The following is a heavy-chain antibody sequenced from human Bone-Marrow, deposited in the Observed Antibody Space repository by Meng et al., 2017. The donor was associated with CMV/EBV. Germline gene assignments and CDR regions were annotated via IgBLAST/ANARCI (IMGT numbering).Heavy chain of an antibody. V-gene: IGHV3-30*02. J-gene: IGHJ4*02. CDR1: GFRFNNYG. D-gene: IGHD3-22*01. Sequence: GGSLRLSCAASGFRFNNYGMHWFRQAPGKGLEWVTFIRYDGGRTFYADSVEGRFTVSRDSSKNTLYLQMNSLRLDDTAVYFCAKAPYEYDSSGYDYWGQGTLVTVSS. CDR2: IRYDGGRT. CDR3: AKAPYEYDSSGYDY.